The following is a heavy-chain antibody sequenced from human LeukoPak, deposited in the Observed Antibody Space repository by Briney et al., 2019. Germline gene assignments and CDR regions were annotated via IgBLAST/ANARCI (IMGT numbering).Heavy chain of an antibody. CDR3: ARGGDFWSGYKNWFDP. CDR1: GGSISSGDYY. CDR2: IYYSGST. D-gene: IGHD3-3*01. V-gene: IGHV4-30-4*02. J-gene: IGHJ5*02. Sequence: TSETLSLTCTVSGGSISSGDYYWSWIRQPPGKGLEWIGYIYYSGSTYYNPSLKSRVTISVDTSKNQFSLKLSSVTAADTAVYYCARGGDFWSGYKNWFDPWGQGTLVTVSS.